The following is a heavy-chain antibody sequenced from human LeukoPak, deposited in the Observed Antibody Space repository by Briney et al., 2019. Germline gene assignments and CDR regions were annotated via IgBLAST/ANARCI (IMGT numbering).Heavy chain of an antibody. CDR2: INPNSGGT. D-gene: IGHD1-14*01. J-gene: IGHJ4*02. V-gene: IGHV1-2*02. CDR1: GYTFTAYY. CDR3: AREVMDNLRFDY. Sequence: ASVKVSCKASGYTFTAYYMHWVRQAPGQGLEWMGWINPNSGGTNYAQRFQGRVSMTRDTSITTAYMELTSLRSEDTAVYYCAREVMDNLRFDYWGQGTLVTVSS.